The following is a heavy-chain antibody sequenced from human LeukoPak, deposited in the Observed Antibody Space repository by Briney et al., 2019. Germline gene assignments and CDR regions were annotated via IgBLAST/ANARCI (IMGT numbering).Heavy chain of an antibody. J-gene: IGHJ4*02. CDR3: TRVIVAVPGYFDYFDF. V-gene: IGHV3-7*01. D-gene: IGHD6-19*01. Sequence: GGSLRLSCAASGFAFSTYWMDWVRQAPGKGLEWVANINEDGSNKWHLGSVKGRFTVSRDNARNSLYLQMNSLRVEDTAAYYCTRVIVAVPGYFDYFDFWGQGVLVTVSS. CDR1: GFAFSTYW. CDR2: INEDGSNK.